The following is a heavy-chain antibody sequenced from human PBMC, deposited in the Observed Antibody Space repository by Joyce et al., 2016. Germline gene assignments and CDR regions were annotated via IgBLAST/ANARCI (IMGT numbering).Heavy chain of an antibody. CDR3: ARGGLVYDYSMDV. J-gene: IGHJ6*02. V-gene: IGHV3-21*02. CDR1: GFMFSTSS. CDR2: ISGYRRFL. Sequence: EVQLVESGGGLVKPGGSLKISCAAAGFMFSTSSMSWFRQAPGTGLVWVSAISGYRRFLFHADSVRGRFTVSRDNAENSLYLQMKSLRVEDTAVYFCARGGLVYDYSMDVWGQGTTVIVSS. D-gene: IGHD2-21*01.